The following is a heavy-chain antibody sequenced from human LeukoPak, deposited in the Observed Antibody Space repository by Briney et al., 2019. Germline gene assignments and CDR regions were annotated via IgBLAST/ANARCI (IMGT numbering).Heavy chain of an antibody. CDR2: ISSSGSSI. V-gene: IGHV3-21*01. CDR1: GFTFSSYT. J-gene: IGHJ5*02. D-gene: IGHD3-10*01. CDR3: ARGNYYGSGSYL. Sequence: PGGSLRLSCAASGFTFSSYTMNWVRQAPGKGLEWVSSISSSGSSIYYADSVKGRFTISRDNAKDSLYLQMNSLRVEDTAVYYCARGNYYGSGSYLWGQGTLVTVSS.